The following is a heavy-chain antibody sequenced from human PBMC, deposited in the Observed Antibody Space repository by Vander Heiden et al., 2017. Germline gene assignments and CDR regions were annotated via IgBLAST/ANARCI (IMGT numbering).Heavy chain of an antibody. CDR2: IIPSGGTT. CDR1: GYTFTNNY. V-gene: IGHV1-46*04. Sequence: QVQLVQSGAEVKKPRASVTVSCKASGYTFTNNYIHSVRQAPGQGLEWMGIIIPSGGTTNYAQKLQGRVTMTRYTSTNTVYMDLSSLRSEDTAVYYCARGTSYGDPPNGLDIWGQGTMVTVSS. D-gene: IGHD4-17*01. J-gene: IGHJ3*02. CDR3: ARGTSYGDPPNGLDI.